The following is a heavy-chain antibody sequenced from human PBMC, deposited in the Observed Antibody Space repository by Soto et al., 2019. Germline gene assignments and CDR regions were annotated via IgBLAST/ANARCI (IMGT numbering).Heavy chain of an antibody. CDR2: ISSNGGST. J-gene: IGHJ3*02. V-gene: IGHV3-64*01. Sequence: HPGGSLRLSCAASGFTFSSYAMHWVRQAPGKGLEYVSAISSNGGSTYYANSVKGRFTISRDNSKNTLYLQMGSLRAEDMAVYYCARENLGYCSGGSCFHDAFDIWGQGTMVTVSS. CDR3: ARENLGYCSGGSCFHDAFDI. D-gene: IGHD2-15*01. CDR1: GFTFSSYA.